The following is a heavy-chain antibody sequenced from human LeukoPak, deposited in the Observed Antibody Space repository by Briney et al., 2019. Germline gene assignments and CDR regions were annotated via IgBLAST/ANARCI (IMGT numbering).Heavy chain of an antibody. Sequence: GGSLRLSCTASGFTFTSYWMHWVRQAPGTGLVWVSRINSDGSGTNCADSVKGRFTISRDNAKNTLFLQMNSLRAEDTAVYYCSRSAYYDGSGNYYDYWGQGTLVTVSS. V-gene: IGHV3-74*01. CDR1: GFTFTSYW. CDR2: INSDGSGT. CDR3: SRSAYYDGSGNYYDY. D-gene: IGHD3-22*01. J-gene: IGHJ4*02.